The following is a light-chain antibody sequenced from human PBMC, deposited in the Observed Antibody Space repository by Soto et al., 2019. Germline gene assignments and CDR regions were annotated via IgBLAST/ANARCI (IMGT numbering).Light chain of an antibody. J-gene: IGKJ4*01. CDR1: HSLLSSNGVNY. CDR3: MQRLKNSLT. V-gene: IGKV2-28*01. Sequence: IVLTPSPLSLPVTTGEPSSISCWSSHSLLSSNGVNYLYCWLQQPRRSPQGLLYLGSNRASGGTDRISSSGSCRNFTPKIIRVVAEEDGADYCMQRLKNSLTFGGGTKVDIK. CDR2: LGS.